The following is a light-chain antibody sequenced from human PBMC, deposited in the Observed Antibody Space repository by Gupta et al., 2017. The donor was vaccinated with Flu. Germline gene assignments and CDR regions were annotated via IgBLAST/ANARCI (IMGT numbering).Light chain of an antibody. J-gene: IGLJ3*02. CDR1: IGNNF. V-gene: IGLV1-51*01. Sequence: IGNNFVSWYQQVPGTAPKLLIYDNNKRPSGIPDRFSGSKSGTSATLGITGLQTGDEADYYCATWDNNLRGVFGGGTKLTVL. CDR2: DNN. CDR3: ATWDNNLRGV.